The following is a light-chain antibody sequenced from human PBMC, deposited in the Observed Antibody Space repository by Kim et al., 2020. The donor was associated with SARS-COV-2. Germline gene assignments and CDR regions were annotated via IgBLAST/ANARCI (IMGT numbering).Light chain of an antibody. Sequence: GQRVTISCSGSSSNIGSNYVTWYQQLPGTAPKLLIYRNNQRPSGVPDRFSGSKSGTSASLAISGLRSEDEADYYCSAWDDSLSGRLFGGGTQLTVL. J-gene: IGLJ3*02. CDR1: SSNIGSNY. V-gene: IGLV1-47*01. CDR3: SAWDDSLSGRL. CDR2: RNN.